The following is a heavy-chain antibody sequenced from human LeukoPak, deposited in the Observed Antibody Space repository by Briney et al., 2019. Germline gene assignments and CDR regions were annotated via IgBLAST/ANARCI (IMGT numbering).Heavy chain of an antibody. Sequence: PSETLSLTCAVSVYSISSAYYWGWIRQPPGKGLGWIGTIYLSGNTYYNPSLKSRVTISVATSKTQISLKVSPVTAADAAVYYCARDTRAALCEGHYYYYMDVWGKGTTVTVSS. V-gene: IGHV4-38-2*02. CDR3: ARDTRAALCEGHYYYYMDV. J-gene: IGHJ6*03. CDR2: IYLSGNT. CDR1: VYSISSAYY. D-gene: IGHD6-13*01.